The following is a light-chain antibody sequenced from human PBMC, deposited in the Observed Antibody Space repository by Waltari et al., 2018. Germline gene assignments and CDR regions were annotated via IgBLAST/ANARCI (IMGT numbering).Light chain of an antibody. J-gene: IGLJ1*01. V-gene: IGLV2-14*03. CDR2: AVT. Sequence: QPALTQPASVSGSPGQSITISCTGTSSDVGDYKYVSWYQQHPDKAPKLIIYAVTQRPSGVSTRFSGSKSGNTASLTISGLQAEDEADYYCCSYAGASLYVFGTGTKVTVL. CDR1: SSDVGDYKY. CDR3: CSYAGASLYV.